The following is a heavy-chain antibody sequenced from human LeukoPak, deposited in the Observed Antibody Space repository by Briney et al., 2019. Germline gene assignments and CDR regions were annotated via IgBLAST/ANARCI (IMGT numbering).Heavy chain of an antibody. CDR2: INPNSGGT. CDR1: GYTFTGYY. Sequence: EASVKVSCKASGYTFTGYYMHWVRQAPGQGLEWMGWINPNSGGTNYAQKFQGRVTMTRDTSISTAYMELSRLRSDDTAVYYCARLLMKNWFDPWAREPWSPSPQ. D-gene: IGHD2-8*01. CDR3: ARLLMKNWFDP. V-gene: IGHV1-2*02. J-gene: IGHJ5*02.